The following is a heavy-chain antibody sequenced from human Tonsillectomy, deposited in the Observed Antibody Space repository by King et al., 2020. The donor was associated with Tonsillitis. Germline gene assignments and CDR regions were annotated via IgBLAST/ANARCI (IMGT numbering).Heavy chain of an antibody. Sequence: QLVQSGAEVRKPGASVKVSCTASGYTFTSNEIHWVRQAPGQGLEWMGWMNSNGGNTGYAQNFQGRITMTRDASITTVYMELSSLRFHDTAVYFCARVRPDAGGWYSYFDYWGQGTLVTVSS. V-gene: IGHV1-8*01. CDR3: ARVRPDAGGWYSYFDY. J-gene: IGHJ4*02. D-gene: IGHD6-19*01. CDR2: MNSNGGNT. CDR1: GYTFTSNE.